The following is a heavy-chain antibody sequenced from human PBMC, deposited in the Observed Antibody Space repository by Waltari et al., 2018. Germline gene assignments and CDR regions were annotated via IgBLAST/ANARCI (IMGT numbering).Heavy chain of an antibody. Sequence: VPLVESGGGLVTPGGSLRLSCATSGFTCSSSSMNWVRQAPGQGLAGVSSNRSSCSNIYYADSVNGRFTISRDNAKISLYLQMNILRAEDTAVYDCVRGQLAAGDYWRQVTLVTVSS. CDR3: VRGQLAAGDY. CDR2: NRSSCSNI. CDR1: GFTCSSSS. J-gene: IGHJ4*02. D-gene: IGHD1-1*01. V-gene: IGHV3-21*01.